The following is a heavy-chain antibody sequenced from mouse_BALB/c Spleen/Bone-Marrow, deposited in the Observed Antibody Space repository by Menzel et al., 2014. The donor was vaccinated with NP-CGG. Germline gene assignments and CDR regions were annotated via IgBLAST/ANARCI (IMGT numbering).Heavy chain of an antibody. CDR3: ARVLYYGNYDSFAY. D-gene: IGHD2-1*01. J-gene: IGHJ3*01. Sequence: VNVVESGAELMKPGASVKISCKATGYTFSSYWIEWVKLRPGHGLEWIGEILPGSGTSNYNMKFKGKATFTADTSSNTAYMQHSSLTSEDSAVYYCARVLYYGNYDSFAYWGQGTLVTVSA. CDR1: GYTFSSYW. CDR2: ILPGSGTS. V-gene: IGHV1-9*01.